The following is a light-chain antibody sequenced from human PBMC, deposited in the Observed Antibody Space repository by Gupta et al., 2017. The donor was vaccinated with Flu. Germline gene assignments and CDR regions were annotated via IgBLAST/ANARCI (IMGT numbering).Light chain of an antibody. CDR1: SSDVGAYIY. CDR3: SPYAGNNTWA. J-gene: IGLJ3*02. V-gene: IGLV2-8*01. CDR2: DVS. Sequence: GQSVTISCTGTSSDVGAYIYVSWHQQLPGEAPKLMIYDVSKRPSGVPDRFSGSKSGNTASLTVSGLQAEDEANYYCSPYAGNNTWAFGGGTK.